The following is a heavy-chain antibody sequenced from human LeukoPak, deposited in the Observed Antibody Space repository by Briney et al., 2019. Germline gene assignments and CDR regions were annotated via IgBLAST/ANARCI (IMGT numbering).Heavy chain of an antibody. CDR3: ARDIAIYDSSGYNDY. CDR1: GFTVSRNY. Sequence: GGSLRLSCAASGFTVSRNYMSWVRQAPGKGLEWVSVIYSGGNMQYADSVKGRFTISRDNSENTVYLQMNSLRVEDTAVYYCARDIAIYDSSGYNDYWGQGTLVTVSS. CDR2: IYSGGNM. V-gene: IGHV3-66*01. J-gene: IGHJ4*02. D-gene: IGHD3-22*01.